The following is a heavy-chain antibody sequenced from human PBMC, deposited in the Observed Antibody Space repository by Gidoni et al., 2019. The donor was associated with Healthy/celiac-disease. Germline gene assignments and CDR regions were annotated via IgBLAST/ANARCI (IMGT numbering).Heavy chain of an antibody. V-gene: IGHV4-39*01. CDR2: NYYSGST. J-gene: IGHJ4*02. CDR1: GGSISSSSYY. CDR3: ARQGMMTFGTGGVIHY. D-gene: IGHD3-16*01. Sequence: QLQLQQSGPGLVKPSETLSLTCTVSGGSISSSSYYWGWIRQPPGKGLEWIGSNYYSGSTYYDPSLKSRVTISVDTSKNQFSLKLSSVTAADTAVYYCARQGMMTFGTGGVIHYWGQGTLVTVSS.